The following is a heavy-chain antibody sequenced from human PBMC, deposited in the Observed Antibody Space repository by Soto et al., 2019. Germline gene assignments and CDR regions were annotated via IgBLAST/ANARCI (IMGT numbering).Heavy chain of an antibody. CDR2: IYYSGST. CDR3: ARGAFTVGGGGDYYYLAV. Sequence: SETLSLTCTVSGGSISSYYWSWIRQPPGKGLEWIGYIYYSGSTNYNPSLKSRVTISVDTSKNQFSLKLSSVTAADTAVYYCARGAFTVGGGGDYYYLAVGGKGTTATVSS. J-gene: IGHJ6*03. CDR1: GGSISSYY. D-gene: IGHD3-10*01. V-gene: IGHV4-59*01.